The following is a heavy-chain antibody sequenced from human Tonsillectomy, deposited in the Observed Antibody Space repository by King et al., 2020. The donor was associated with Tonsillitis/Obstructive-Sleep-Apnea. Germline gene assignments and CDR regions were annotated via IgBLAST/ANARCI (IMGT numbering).Heavy chain of an antibody. CDR1: GGSISSYY. CDR3: ARSVLGATPLGYFDS. CDR2: IYYSGST. Sequence: VQLQESGPGLVKPSETLYLTCTVSGGSISSYYWSWIRQPPGKGLEWIGYIYYSGSTNYNPSLKSRVTIAVDTTNNQFSLKLSSVTAADTAVYYCARSVLGATPLGYFDSWGQGTLVTVSS. V-gene: IGHV4-59*01. J-gene: IGHJ4*02. D-gene: IGHD1-26*01.